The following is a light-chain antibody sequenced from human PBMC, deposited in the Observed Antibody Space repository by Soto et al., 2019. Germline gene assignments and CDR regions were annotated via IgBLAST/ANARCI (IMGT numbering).Light chain of an antibody. CDR2: EVS. J-gene: IGLJ1*01. CDR1: SSDVGGYKY. Sequence: SVLTQPASVSGSPGQSITISCTGTSSDVGGYKYVSWYQQHPGKVPKLMIYEVSNRPSGVSNRFSGSKSGNTASLTISGLQAEDEADYYCSSYTSSSTRVFGTGTKLTVL. V-gene: IGLV2-14*01. CDR3: SSYTSSSTRV.